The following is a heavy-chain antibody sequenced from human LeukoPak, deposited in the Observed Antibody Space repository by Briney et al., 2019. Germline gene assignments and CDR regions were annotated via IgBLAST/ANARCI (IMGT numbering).Heavy chain of an antibody. Sequence: SETLSLTCTVSGGSISSYYWSWIRQPPGKGLEWIGYIYYSGSTNYNPSLKSRVTISVDTSKNQFSLKLSSVTAADTAVYYCVRRGYYDSSGYLRNWFDPWGQGTLVTVSS. CDR3: VRRGYYDSSGYLRNWFDP. CDR2: IYYSGST. D-gene: IGHD3-22*01. V-gene: IGHV4-59*08. J-gene: IGHJ5*02. CDR1: GGSISSYY.